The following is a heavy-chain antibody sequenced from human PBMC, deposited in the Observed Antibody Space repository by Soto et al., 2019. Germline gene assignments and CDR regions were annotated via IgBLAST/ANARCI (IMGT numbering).Heavy chain of an antibody. Sequence: QITLKESGPTLVKPTQTLTLTCTFSGFSLNSNGIAVGWVRQAPGEALEWLALIYWDDERRYRPSLKNRLTITKDTSKNQVVLTMTNMDPVDTATYYCVRSYNDYYPGTLDIWGQGILVTVSS. D-gene: IGHD3-3*01. CDR2: IYWDDER. J-gene: IGHJ3*02. V-gene: IGHV2-5*02. CDR3: VRSYNDYYPGTLDI. CDR1: GFSLNSNGIA.